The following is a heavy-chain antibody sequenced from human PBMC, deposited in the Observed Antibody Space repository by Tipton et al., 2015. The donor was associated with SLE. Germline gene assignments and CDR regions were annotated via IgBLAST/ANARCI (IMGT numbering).Heavy chain of an antibody. CDR3: ARGRVDYIWGSYRPSSFDY. Sequence: TLSLTCNVSGYSIRDGYYWGWIRQAPGKGLEWIGTIHHSGITYYNPSLKSRVTISVDTSKNQLSLKLSSVTAADTAVYYCARGRVDYIWGSYRPSSFDYWGQGTLVTVSS. CDR2: IHHSGIT. J-gene: IGHJ4*02. V-gene: IGHV4-38-2*02. D-gene: IGHD3-16*02. CDR1: GYSIRDGYY.